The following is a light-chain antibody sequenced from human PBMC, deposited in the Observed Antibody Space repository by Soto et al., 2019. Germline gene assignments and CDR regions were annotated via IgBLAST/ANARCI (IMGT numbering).Light chain of an antibody. CDR3: CSYVGSSILM. CDR2: EVN. Sequence: QSVLTQPASVSGSPGQSITISCTGTSSDVGLYNLVSWYQHLPGKATKLIIYEVNERPSGISDRFSGSKSGNTASLTISGLQDEDEADYYCCSYVGSSILMFGGGTKLTVL. CDR1: SSDVGLYNL. V-gene: IGLV2-23*02. J-gene: IGLJ3*02.